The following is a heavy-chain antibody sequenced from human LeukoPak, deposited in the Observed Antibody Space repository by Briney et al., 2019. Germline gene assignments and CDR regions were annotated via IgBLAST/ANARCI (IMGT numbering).Heavy chain of an antibody. CDR3: ATGPDTSGLWYWFVS. J-gene: IGHJ5*01. CDR1: GFTFSSYA. V-gene: IGHV3-30-3*01. D-gene: IGHD6-19*01. Sequence: VGSLRLSCASSGFTFSSYAMHWVGQAPGKELEWVAVVCSGGTNIYYGDSGRGRFTISRDNSKNTLYMKMNSLRGEDTAVYYCATGPDTSGLWYWFVSWGQGTPVIVSS. CDR2: VCSGGTNI.